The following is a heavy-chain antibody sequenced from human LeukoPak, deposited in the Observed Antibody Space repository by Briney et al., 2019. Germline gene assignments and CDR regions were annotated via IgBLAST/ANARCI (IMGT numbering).Heavy chain of an antibody. CDR3: ARLGSGPGYYFDY. V-gene: IGHV3-74*01. D-gene: IGHD3-10*01. CDR2: INSDGSGT. CDR1: GFTFDDYG. Sequence: PGGSLRLSCAASGFTFDDYGMSWVRQAPGKGLVWVSRINSDGSGTSYADSVKGRFTISRDNAKNTLYLQMNSLRAEDTALYYCARLGSGPGYYFDYWGQGTLVTVSS. J-gene: IGHJ4*02.